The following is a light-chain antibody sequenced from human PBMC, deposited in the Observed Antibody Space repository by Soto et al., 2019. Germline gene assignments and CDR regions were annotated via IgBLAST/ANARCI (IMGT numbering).Light chain of an antibody. V-gene: IGKV1-5*01. J-gene: IGKJ1*01. CDR1: QTISRW. CDR3: QEYNNYWT. CDR2: TAS. Sequence: QVTQSPSTLSASIGDTVTITCRASQTISRWLAWYQQKPGKAPRLLIYTASTLESGVPSRFSASGSGTEFTLTISSLHPDDFATYYCQEYNNYWTFGQGTMVDVK.